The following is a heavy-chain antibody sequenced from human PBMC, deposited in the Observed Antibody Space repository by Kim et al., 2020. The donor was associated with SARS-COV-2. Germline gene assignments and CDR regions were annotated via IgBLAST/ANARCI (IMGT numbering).Heavy chain of an antibody. J-gene: IGHJ3*01. D-gene: IGHD6-6*01. CDR2: INGGIGNT. CDR1: GYTFTNYA. Sequence: ASVKVSCKASGYTFTNYAIHWVRQAPGQGLEFMGCINGGIGNTKYSQKFQGRVTITRDTSGSTAYMELSSLTSEDTAVYYCARDRGSSSSYAFDFWGQGTMVTVSS. V-gene: IGHV1-3*01. CDR3: ARDRGSSSSYAFDF.